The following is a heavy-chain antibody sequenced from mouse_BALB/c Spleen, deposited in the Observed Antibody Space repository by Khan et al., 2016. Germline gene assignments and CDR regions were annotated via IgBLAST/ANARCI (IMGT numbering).Heavy chain of an antibody. CDR3: GRGGNYVNLYFDV. V-gene: IGHV1-37*01. D-gene: IGHD2-1*01. CDR2: VNPYNGDT. J-gene: IGHJ1*01. Sequence: VRLQQSGPELVKPGASVKISCKASGYSFTGYFMNWVKQSHGKSLEWIGRVNPYNGDTFYNQKFKGKASMTVDKSSRTAHMELLSLTSEDSAVYYCGRGGNYVNLYFDVWGSGTTVTVSS. CDR1: GYSFTGYF.